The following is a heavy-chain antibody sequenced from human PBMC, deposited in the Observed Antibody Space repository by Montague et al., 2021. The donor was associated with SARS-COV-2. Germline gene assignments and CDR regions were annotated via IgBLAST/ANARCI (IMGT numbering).Heavy chain of an antibody. CDR3: ARDIAVAGLFDY. J-gene: IGHJ4*02. Sequence: TLSLTCTVSGGSISSGSYYWSWIRQPAGKGLEWIGRISISGSTNYNPSLKSRVTISVDTSKNQFSLKLSPVTAADTAVYYCARDIAVAGLFDYWGQGTLGTVSS. CDR1: GGSISSGSYY. CDR2: ISISGST. D-gene: IGHD6-19*01. V-gene: IGHV4-61*02.